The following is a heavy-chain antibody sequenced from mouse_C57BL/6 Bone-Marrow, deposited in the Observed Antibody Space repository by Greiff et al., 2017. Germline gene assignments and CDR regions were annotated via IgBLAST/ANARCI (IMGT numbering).Heavy chain of an antibody. V-gene: IGHV1-55*01. CDR2: IYPGSGST. D-gene: IGHD1-1*01. CDR1: GYTFTSYW. J-gene: IGHJ4*01. Sequence: VQLQQPGAELVRPGASVKMSCKASGYTFTSYWITWVKQRPGQGLEWIGDIYPGSGSTNYNAQFKSKATLTVDTSSSTAYMQLSSLTSEDSAVYYCAIYGSSSCAMDYWGQGTSVTVSS. CDR3: AIYGSSSCAMDY.